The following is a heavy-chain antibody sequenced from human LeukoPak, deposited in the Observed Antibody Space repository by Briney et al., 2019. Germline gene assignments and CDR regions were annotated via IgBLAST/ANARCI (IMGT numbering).Heavy chain of an antibody. Sequence: PSGTLSLTCGVSGDSISSSNWWSWVRQSPGEGLEWIAEIHHSGSTNCNPSLKSRVTISVDKSKNQFSLQLSSVTAADTAVYYCARVGVRGVITSFDYWGQGTLVTVSS. D-gene: IGHD3-10*01. V-gene: IGHV4-4*02. J-gene: IGHJ4*02. CDR2: IHHSGST. CDR1: GDSISSSNW. CDR3: ARVGVRGVITSFDY.